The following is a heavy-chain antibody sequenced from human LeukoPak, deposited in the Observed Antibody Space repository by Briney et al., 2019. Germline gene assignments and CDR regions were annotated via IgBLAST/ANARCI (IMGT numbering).Heavy chain of an antibody. J-gene: IGHJ2*01. CDR1: GYTFTAHY. V-gene: IGHV1-2*02. CDR2: IDPNSGGT. D-gene: IGHD3-10*01. Sequence: ASVKVSCKTSGYTFTAHYIHWVRQAPGQGLEWMGWIDPNSGGTNYAQKFLGSLTMTGDTSINTAFMEIRRLRSDDTAIYYCARGRGTTMVRGVITNYFDLWGRGSLVTVSS. CDR3: ARGRGTTMVRGVITNYFDL.